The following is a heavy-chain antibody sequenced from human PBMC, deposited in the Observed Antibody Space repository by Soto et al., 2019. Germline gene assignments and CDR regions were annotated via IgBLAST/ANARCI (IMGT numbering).Heavy chain of an antibody. Sequence: ASVKVSCNASGYTFTSYDINWVRQATGQGLEWMGWMNPNSGNTGYAQKFQGRVTMTRNTSISTAYMELSSLRSEDTAVYYCASGSTYYDFWSGYFGPNYYYYGMDVWGQGTTVTVSS. CDR1: GYTFTSYD. CDR3: ASGSTYYDFWSGYFGPNYYYYGMDV. CDR2: MNPNSGNT. J-gene: IGHJ6*02. D-gene: IGHD3-3*01. V-gene: IGHV1-8*01.